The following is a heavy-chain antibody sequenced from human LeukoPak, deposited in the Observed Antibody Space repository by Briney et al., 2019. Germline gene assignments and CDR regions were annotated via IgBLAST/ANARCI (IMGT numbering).Heavy chain of an antibody. Sequence: GGSLRLSCAASGFTFSSYAMHWVRQAPGKGLEWVAVISYDGSNKYYADSVKGRFTISRDNSKNTLYLQMNSLRAEDTAVYYCARASTYYDSSGYLDAFDIWGQGTMVTVSS. V-gene: IGHV3-30-3*01. J-gene: IGHJ3*02. CDR1: GFTFSSYA. CDR2: ISYDGSNK. D-gene: IGHD3-22*01. CDR3: ARASTYYDSSGYLDAFDI.